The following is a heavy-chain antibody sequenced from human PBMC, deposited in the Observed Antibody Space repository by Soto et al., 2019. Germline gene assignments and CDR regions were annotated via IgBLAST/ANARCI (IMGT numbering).Heavy chain of an antibody. J-gene: IGHJ4*02. V-gene: IGHV1-3*01. CDR3: ASSPVDRYYFDY. CDR1: GYTFTSYA. CDR2: INAGNGNT. Sequence: ASVKVSCKASGYTFTSYAMHWVRQAPGQRLEWMGWINAGNGNTKYSQKFQGRVTITRDTSASTAYMELSSLRSEDTAVYYCASSPVDRYYFDYWGQGTLVTVSS.